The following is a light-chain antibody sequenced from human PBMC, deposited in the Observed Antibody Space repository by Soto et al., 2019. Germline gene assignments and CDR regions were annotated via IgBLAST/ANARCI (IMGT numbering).Light chain of an antibody. J-gene: IGKJ1*01. CDR3: QQYGSTPVT. CDR2: DIS. Sequence: EFVLKQSPATLSLSPGERAILSCRAGQSVAGSLAWYQQKPGQAPRLLIYDISTRAAAIPARFSGSGSGTDFTLTISRLEPEDFAVYYCQQYGSTPVTFGQGTKVDIK. CDR1: QSVAGS. V-gene: IGKV3-20*01.